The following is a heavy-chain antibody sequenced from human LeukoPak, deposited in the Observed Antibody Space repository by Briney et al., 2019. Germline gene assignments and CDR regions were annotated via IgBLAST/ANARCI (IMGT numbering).Heavy chain of an antibody. V-gene: IGHV3-11*05. CDR1: GFTFSDCY. Sequence: GGSLRLSCAASGFTFSDCYMSWTRQAPGKGLEWVSYISRSGTYTNYADSVKGRFTISRDNAKNSLFLQMNSLRAEDTAVYYCASDRIAAAGSDYWGQGTLVTVSS. J-gene: IGHJ4*02. D-gene: IGHD6-13*01. CDR3: ASDRIAAAGSDY. CDR2: ISRSGTYT.